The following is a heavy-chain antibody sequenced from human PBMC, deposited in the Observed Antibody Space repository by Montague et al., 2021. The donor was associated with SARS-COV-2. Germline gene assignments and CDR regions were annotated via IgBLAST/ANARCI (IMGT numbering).Heavy chain of an antibody. CDR3: ARFETSKFYSSGVDV. CDR2: ISSENTYI. Sequence: SLRLSCAASGFTFSSFSMNRVRQAPGKRLEWVASISSENTYILYAESVRGRFTVSRDNAQNLLFLQMNRLRAEDTALYYCARFETSKFYSSGVDVWGQGTTVTVSS. CDR1: GFTFSSFS. J-gene: IGHJ6*02. V-gene: IGHV3-21*01. D-gene: IGHD2-15*01.